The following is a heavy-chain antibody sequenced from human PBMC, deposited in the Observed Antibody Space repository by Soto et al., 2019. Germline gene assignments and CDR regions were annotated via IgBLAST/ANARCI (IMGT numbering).Heavy chain of an antibody. CDR3: ARDSVTSPSCFDS. CDR1: GFTFSSYG. Sequence: QVQLVESGGGVVQPGRSLRLSCAASGFTFSSYGMHWVRQAPGKGLEWVAVIWYDGSNKYYADSVKGRFTISRDNSKNPLYLHMNSLRAEDTAVYYCARDSVTSPSCFDSWGQGTLVTVSS. V-gene: IGHV3-33*01. D-gene: IGHD4-4*01. J-gene: IGHJ4*02. CDR2: IWYDGSNK.